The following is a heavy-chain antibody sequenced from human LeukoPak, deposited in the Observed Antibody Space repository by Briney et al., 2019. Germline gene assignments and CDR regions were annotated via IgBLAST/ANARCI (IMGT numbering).Heavy chain of an antibody. J-gene: IGHJ4*02. CDR2: INSDGNSA. D-gene: IGHD1-26*01. CDR3: AREIIVGATVDY. V-gene: IGHV3-74*01. CDR1: GFTFSSHW. Sequence: GGSLRLSCEASGFTFSSHWMHWVRHVPGKGLVWVSRINSDGNSASYADSVKGRFSISRDNAKDTLHLQMNSLRVEDTAVYYCAREIIVGATVDYWGQGTLVTVSS.